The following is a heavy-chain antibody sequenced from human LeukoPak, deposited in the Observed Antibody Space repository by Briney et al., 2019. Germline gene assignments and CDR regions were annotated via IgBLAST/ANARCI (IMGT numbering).Heavy chain of an antibody. J-gene: IGHJ4*02. D-gene: IGHD3-16*01. CDR1: GFTFSTYA. CDR3: ARGAGGGYFDY. CDR2: ISTTGSST. Sequence: GGSLRLSCAASGFTFSTYAMSWVRQAPGKGLEWVSAISTTGSSTYYANSVKDQFTISRDNSKNTLYLQMNSLRAEDTAVYYCARGAGGGYFDYWGQGTLVTVYS. V-gene: IGHV3-23*01.